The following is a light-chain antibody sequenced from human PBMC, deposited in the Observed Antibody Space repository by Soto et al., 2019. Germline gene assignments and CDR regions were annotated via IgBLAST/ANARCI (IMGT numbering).Light chain of an antibody. V-gene: IGKV1-12*01. CDR2: AAS. CDR1: QGISSR. CDR3: QQANSFPLT. Sequence: DIQMTQSPSSVSASVGDRVTITCRASQGISSRLAWYQQKPGKAPNLLIYAASSLQSGVXXXFXXXXXXXXFTLTIGSLQPEDFATYYCQQANSFPLTFGGGTKVEIK. J-gene: IGKJ4*01.